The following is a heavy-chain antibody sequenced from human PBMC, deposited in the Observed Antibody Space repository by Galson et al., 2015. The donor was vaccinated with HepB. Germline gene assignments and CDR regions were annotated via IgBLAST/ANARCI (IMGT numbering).Heavy chain of an antibody. CDR1: GYTFTSYG. D-gene: IGHD5-18*01. CDR2: ISAYNGNT. V-gene: IGHV1-18*01. CDR3: ARDQAQDTANYYYYGMDV. Sequence: SVKVSCKASGYTFTSYGISWVRQAPGQGLEWMGWISAYNGNTNYAQKLQGRVTMTTDTSTSTAYMELRSLRSEDTAVYYCARDQAQDTANYYYYGMDVWGQGTTVTVSS. J-gene: IGHJ6*02.